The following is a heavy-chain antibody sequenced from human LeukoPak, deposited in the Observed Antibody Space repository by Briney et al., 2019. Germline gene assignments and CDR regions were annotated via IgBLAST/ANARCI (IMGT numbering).Heavy chain of an antibody. J-gene: IGHJ4*02. Sequence: GESLKISCKGSGYSFPTYWIAWVRQIPGKGLEWMGIIYPDESNIRYSPSFQGQVTISADKSISTAYLQWSSLKASDTAMYYCARPPSRGYSPSFEYWGQGTLVTVSS. CDR3: ARPPSRGYSPSFEY. D-gene: IGHD2-2*03. CDR1: GYSFPTYW. V-gene: IGHV5-51*01. CDR2: IYPDESNI.